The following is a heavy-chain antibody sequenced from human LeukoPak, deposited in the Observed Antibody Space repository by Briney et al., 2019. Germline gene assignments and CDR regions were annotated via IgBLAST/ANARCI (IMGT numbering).Heavy chain of an antibody. Sequence: GGSLRLSCAASGFTFSSYDMHWVRQATGKGLEWVSAIGTAGDTYYPGSVKGRFTISRDNAKNSLYLQMNSLRAEDTAVYYCARDEYGGGSSWYFPRWGQGTLVTVSS. V-gene: IGHV3-13*01. CDR2: IGTAGDT. D-gene: IGHD6-13*01. CDR1: GFTFSSYD. J-gene: IGHJ4*02. CDR3: ARDEYGGGSSWYFPR.